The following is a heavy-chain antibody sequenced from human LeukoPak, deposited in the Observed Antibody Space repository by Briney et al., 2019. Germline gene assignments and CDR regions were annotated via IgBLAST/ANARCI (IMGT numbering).Heavy chain of an antibody. V-gene: IGHV1-8*01. CDR2: MNPNSGNT. D-gene: IGHD3-22*01. J-gene: IGHJ5*02. CDR1: GYTFTSYD. Sequence: GASVKVSCKASGYTFTSYDINWVRQATGQGLEWTGWMNPNSGNTGYAQKFQGRVTMTRNTSISTAYMELSSLRSEDTAVYYCARGGMARYYYDSSGYSFDPWGQGTLVTVSS. CDR3: ARGGMARYYYDSSGYSFDP.